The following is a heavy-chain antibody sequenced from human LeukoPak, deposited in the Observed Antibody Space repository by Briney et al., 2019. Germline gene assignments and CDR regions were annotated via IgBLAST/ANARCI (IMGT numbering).Heavy chain of an antibody. CDR1: GYTFTDYY. Sequence: GASVKVSCKASGYTFTDYYLLWVRQAPGQGLEWMGWIKTNSGATDYAQNFEARVTMTRDTSSSTAYLDLSSLTSDDTAVYYCARGRRILGGPENAGDFFDYWGQGTLVIVSS. V-gene: IGHV1-2*02. D-gene: IGHD3-16*01. CDR3: ARGRRILGGPENAGDFFDY. J-gene: IGHJ4*01. CDR2: IKTNSGAT.